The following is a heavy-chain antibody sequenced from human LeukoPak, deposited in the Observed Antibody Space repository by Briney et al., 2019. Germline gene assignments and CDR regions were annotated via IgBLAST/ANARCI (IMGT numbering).Heavy chain of an antibody. CDR1: GFTFSSYE. V-gene: IGHV3-48*03. J-gene: IGHJ4*02. D-gene: IGHD2-21*01. CDR3: AREEYYGGNVGPQMCHY. Sequence: PGRSLRLSCAASGFTFSSYEMNWVRQAPGKGLEWVSYISSSGSTIYYADSVKGRFTISRDNAKNSLYLPMNSLRAEDTAVYYCAREEYYGGNVGPQMCHYWGQGTLVTVSS. CDR2: ISSSGSTI.